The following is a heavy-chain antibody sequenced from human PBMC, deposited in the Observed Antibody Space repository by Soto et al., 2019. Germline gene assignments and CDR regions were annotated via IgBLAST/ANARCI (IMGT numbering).Heavy chain of an antibody. Sequence: RGALRVSCADSGFTFSSYAMHWVRQAPGKGLEYVSAISSNGGSTYYADSVKGRFTISRDNSKNTLYLQMGSLRAEDMAVYYCARGDLEGAPDYYYGMDVWGQGTTVTVSS. CDR1: GFTFSSYA. V-gene: IGHV3-64*02. CDR2: ISSNGGST. J-gene: IGHJ6*02. CDR3: ARGDLEGAPDYYYGMDV. D-gene: IGHD1-1*01.